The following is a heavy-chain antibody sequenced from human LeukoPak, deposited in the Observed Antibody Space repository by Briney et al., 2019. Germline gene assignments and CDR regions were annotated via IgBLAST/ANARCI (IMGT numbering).Heavy chain of an antibody. D-gene: IGHD3-10*01. CDR3: AKDESSGGY. Sequence: SETLSLTCTVSGDPISSYYWSWIRQPPGKGLEWIGYIYYSGSTNYNPSLKSRVTISVDTSKNQFSLKLSSVTAADTAVYYCAKDESSGGYWGQGTLVTVSS. CDR2: IYYSGST. V-gene: IGHV4-59*01. CDR1: GDPISSYY. J-gene: IGHJ4*02.